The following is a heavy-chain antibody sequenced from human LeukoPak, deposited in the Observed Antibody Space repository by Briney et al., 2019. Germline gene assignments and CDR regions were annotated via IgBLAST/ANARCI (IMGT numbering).Heavy chain of an antibody. V-gene: IGHV3-30*04. CDR3: ARSDEYSSSSRYYGMDV. Sequence: GGSLRLSCAASGFTFSSYAMHWVRQAPGKGLEWVAVISYDGSNKYYADSVKGRFTISRDNSKNTLYLQMNSLRAEDTAVYYCARSDEYSSSSRYYGMDVWGQGTTVTVSS. J-gene: IGHJ6*02. CDR1: GFTFSSYA. D-gene: IGHD6-6*01. CDR2: ISYDGSNK.